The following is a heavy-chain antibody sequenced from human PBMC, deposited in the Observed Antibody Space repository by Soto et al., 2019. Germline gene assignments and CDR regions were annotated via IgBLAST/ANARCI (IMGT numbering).Heavy chain of an antibody. Sequence: SETLSLTCTVSGGSISSSSYYWGWIRQPPGKGLEWIGSIYYSGSTYYNPSLKSRVTISVDTSKNQFSLKLSSVTAADTAVYYCARHGGKYRDGTAPRPITMVRNLDYWGQGTLVTVSS. CDR3: ARHGGKYRDGTAPRPITMVRNLDY. CDR2: IYYSGST. J-gene: IGHJ4*02. V-gene: IGHV4-39*01. D-gene: IGHD3-10*01. CDR1: GGSISSSSYY.